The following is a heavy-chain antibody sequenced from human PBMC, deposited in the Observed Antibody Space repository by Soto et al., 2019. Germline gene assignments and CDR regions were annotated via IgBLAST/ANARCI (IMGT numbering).Heavy chain of an antibody. V-gene: IGHV2-5*04. Sequence: QITVQESGPTLVKPTQTLTLTCTFSGFSLTTSALAVGWIRQPPGKALEWLAMIYGSGDKFYRPSLKSRLTIIKDNSKNQVVLLLADMDPVDTGTYFCVRRNDPYYFDYWGQGTLVTVSS. CDR3: VRRNDPYYFDY. J-gene: IGHJ4*02. CDR2: IYGSGDK. D-gene: IGHD1-1*01. CDR1: GFSLTTSALA.